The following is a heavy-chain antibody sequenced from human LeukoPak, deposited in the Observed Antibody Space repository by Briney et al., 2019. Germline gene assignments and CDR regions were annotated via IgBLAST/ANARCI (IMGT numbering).Heavy chain of an antibody. Sequence: SGGSLRLSCAASGFTFSSYGMHWVRQAPGKGLEWVAFIRYDGSNKYYADSVKGRFTISRDNSKNTLYLQMNSLRAEDTAVYYCAKDYYDSNGYYYLDYWGQGTLVTVSS. CDR2: IRYDGSNK. CDR3: AKDYYDSNGYYYLDY. V-gene: IGHV3-30*02. CDR1: GFTFSSYG. D-gene: IGHD3-22*01. J-gene: IGHJ4*02.